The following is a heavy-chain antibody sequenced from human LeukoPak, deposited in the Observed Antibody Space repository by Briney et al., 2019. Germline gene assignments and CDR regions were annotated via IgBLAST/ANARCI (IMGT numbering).Heavy chain of an antibody. CDR3: AKSITTDGKGWFDP. Sequence: GGSLRLSCAASGFTFSSYAMSWVRRAPGKGLEWVSAISGSGVGTYYADSVKGRFTISRDNSKNTLYLQMNSLRAEDTAVYYCAKSITTDGKGWFDPWGQGTLVTVSS. J-gene: IGHJ5*02. D-gene: IGHD6-13*01. CDR2: ISGSGVGT. V-gene: IGHV3-23*01. CDR1: GFTFSSYA.